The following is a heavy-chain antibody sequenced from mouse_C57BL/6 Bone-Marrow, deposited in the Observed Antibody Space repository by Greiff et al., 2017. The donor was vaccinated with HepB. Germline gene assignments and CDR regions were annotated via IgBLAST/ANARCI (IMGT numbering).Heavy chain of an antibody. D-gene: IGHD2-4*01. CDR2: ISSGGDYT. V-gene: IGHV5S21*01. CDR1: GYTFSSYA. Sequence: EVQLVESGAGLVKPGGSLKLSCAASGYTFSSYAMSWVRQTPKKSLEWFANISSGGDYTYYADTLKGRSTISRDNARNSLYLQMSSLKSEDTAMYYCSSAYEYGAALSFDVWGTGTTVTVSS. CDR3: SSAYEYGAALSFDV. J-gene: IGHJ1*03.